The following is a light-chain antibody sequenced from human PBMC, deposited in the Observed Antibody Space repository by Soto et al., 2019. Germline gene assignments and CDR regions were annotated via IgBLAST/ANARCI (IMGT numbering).Light chain of an antibody. CDR2: ANT. J-gene: IGLJ2*01. CDR1: SSNIGAGYD. Sequence: QPVLTQPPSVSGAPGQRVTISCTGNSSNIGAGYDVHWYQHLPGTAPKLLIYANTNRPSGVPDRFSGSKSGTSASLAITGLQAEDEADYYCQSYDNSLSGSLFGGGTKLTVL. V-gene: IGLV1-40*01. CDR3: QSYDNSLSGSL.